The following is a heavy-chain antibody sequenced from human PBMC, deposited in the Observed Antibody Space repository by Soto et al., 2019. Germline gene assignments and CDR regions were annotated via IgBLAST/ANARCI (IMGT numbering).Heavy chain of an antibody. D-gene: IGHD6-6*01. CDR2: IYPGDSDT. CDR1: GYSFTSYW. V-gene: IGHV5-51*01. CDR3: ARESSSPGRGLYYYYGMDV. Sequence: PGESLKISCKGSGYSFTSYWIGWVRQMPGKGLEWMGIIYPGDSDTRYSPSFQGQVTISAGKSISTAYLQWSSLKASDTAMYYCARESSSPGRGLYYYYGMDVWGQGTTVTVSS. J-gene: IGHJ6*02.